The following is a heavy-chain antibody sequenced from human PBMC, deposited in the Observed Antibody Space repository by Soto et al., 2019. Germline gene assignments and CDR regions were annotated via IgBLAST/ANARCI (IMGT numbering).Heavy chain of an antibody. V-gene: IGHV4-31*03. D-gene: IGHD5-18*01. Sequence: SETLSLTCTVSGGSISSGGYYWSWIRQHPGKGLEWIGYIYYSGSTYYNPSLRSRVTISVDTSKNQFSLKLSSVTAAETAAYYCARLASSGYHSGAAHSFYFDYWGQGTLVTVSS. J-gene: IGHJ4*02. CDR1: GGSISSGGYY. CDR3: ARLASSGYHSGAAHSFYFDY. CDR2: IYYSGST.